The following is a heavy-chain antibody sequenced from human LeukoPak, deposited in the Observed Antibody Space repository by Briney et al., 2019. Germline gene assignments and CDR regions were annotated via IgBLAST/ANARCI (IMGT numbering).Heavy chain of an antibody. D-gene: IGHD3-16*01. CDR3: ATSMITRFDN. CDR1: GFIFTGNW. V-gene: IGHV3-74*01. J-gene: IGHJ4*02. Sequence: GGSLRLSCAASGFIFTGNWIHWVRQAPGKGPVWVSRIYGDGYTNYADSVKGRFTISRDSGNNTVYLQMSSLRAEDTAVYYCATSMITRFDNWGQGALVTVSS. CDR2: IYGDGYT.